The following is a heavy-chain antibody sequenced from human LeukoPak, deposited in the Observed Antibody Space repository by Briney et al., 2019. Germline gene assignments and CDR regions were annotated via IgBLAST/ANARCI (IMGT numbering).Heavy chain of an antibody. D-gene: IGHD3-22*01. Sequence: SETLSLTCTVSGGSISSGGYYWSWIRQHPGKGLEWIGCIYYSGSTYYNPSLKSRVTISVDTSKNQFSLKLSSVTAADTAVYYCARRGMGTYYYDSSGYYYGGFDYWGQGTLVTVSS. CDR3: ARRGMGTYYYDSSGYYYGGFDY. CDR2: IYYSGST. V-gene: IGHV4-31*03. CDR1: GGSISSGGYY. J-gene: IGHJ4*02.